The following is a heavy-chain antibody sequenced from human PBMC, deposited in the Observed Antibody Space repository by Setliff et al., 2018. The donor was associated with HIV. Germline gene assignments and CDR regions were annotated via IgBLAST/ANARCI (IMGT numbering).Heavy chain of an antibody. CDR1: GGTFSSYA. Sequence: GASVKVSCKASGGTFSSYAISWVRQAPGQGLEWMAIINPSNGATTYAQKFKGRVTMTSDTSTSTVYMEMSSLRSDDTAVYYCAREYGTAAADYWGQGTLVTVSS. J-gene: IGHJ4*02. CDR2: INPSNGAT. D-gene: IGHD6-13*01. V-gene: IGHV1-46*01. CDR3: AREYGTAAADY.